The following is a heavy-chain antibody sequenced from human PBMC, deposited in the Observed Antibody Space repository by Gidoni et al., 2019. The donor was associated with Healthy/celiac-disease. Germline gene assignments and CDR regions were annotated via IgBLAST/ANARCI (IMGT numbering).Heavy chain of an antibody. CDR3: AKDGGILKAFDI. V-gene: IGHV3-23*01. D-gene: IGHD3-16*01. J-gene: IGHJ3*02. CDR1: GFTFSSYA. CDR2: FSGSGGST. Sequence: EVQLLESGGGLVQPGGSLRLSCAASGFTFSSYAMSWVRQAPGKGLEWVSAFSGSGGSTYYADSVKGRFTISRDNSKNTLYLQMNSLRAEDTAVYYCAKDGGILKAFDIWGQGTMVTVSS.